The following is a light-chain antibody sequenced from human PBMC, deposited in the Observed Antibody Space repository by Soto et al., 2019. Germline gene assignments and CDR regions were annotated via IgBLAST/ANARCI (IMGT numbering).Light chain of an antibody. CDR1: QSVVRY. J-gene: IGKJ4*01. V-gene: IGKV3-11*01. CDR2: DAS. CDR3: HQRSNFPTS. Sequence: ELVLTQSPATLSLSPGERATLSCRASQSVVRYLAWYQQKPGQAPRLLIFDASNRATGIPARFSGSGSGTDFTLTISGLEPEDVAVYDCHQRSNFPTSVGGGTKVEI.